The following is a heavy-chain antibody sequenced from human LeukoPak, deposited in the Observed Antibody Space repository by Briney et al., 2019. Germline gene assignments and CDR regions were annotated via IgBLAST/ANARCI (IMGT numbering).Heavy chain of an antibody. CDR2: IYPGDRT. V-gene: IGHV3-53*01. J-gene: IGHJ4*02. CDR3: ARARRHDSGNYAGSFDY. D-gene: IGHD4-11*01. Sequence: GGSLRLSCAASGFTVSSSYMGWVRQSPGKGLEYVSVIYPGDRTYYADSVKGRFTISRDNSKSMLWLQMNSLRAEDTAVYYCARARRHDSGNYAGSFDYWGQGTLVTVSS. CDR1: GFTVSSSY.